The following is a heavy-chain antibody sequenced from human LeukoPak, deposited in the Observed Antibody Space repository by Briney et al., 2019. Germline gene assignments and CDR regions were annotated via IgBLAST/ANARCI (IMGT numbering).Heavy chain of an antibody. CDR2: IRYDGSNK. J-gene: IGHJ4*02. D-gene: IGHD3-10*01. V-gene: IGHV3-30*02. CDR3: AKDRYYYGSGSYFRSDY. Sequence: PGGSLRLSCAASGFTSSSYGMHWVRQAPGKGLKWVAFIRYDGSNKYYADSVKGRFTISRDNSKNTLYLQMNSLRAEDTAVYYCAKDRYYYGSGSYFRSDYWGQGTLVTVSS. CDR1: GFTSSSYG.